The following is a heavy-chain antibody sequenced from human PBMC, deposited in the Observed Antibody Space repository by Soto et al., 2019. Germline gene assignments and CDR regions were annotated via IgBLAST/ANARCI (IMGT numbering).Heavy chain of an antibody. Sequence: ASVKVSCKASGGTFSSYAISWVRQAPGQGLEWMGGIIPIFGTANYAQKFQGRVTITADESTSTAYMELSSLRSEDTAVYYCARGIVVVTPKTEYNWFDPWGQGTLVTVSS. CDR3: ARGIVVVTPKTEYNWFDP. CDR2: IIPIFGTA. D-gene: IGHD2-21*02. J-gene: IGHJ5*02. V-gene: IGHV1-69*13. CDR1: GGTFSSYA.